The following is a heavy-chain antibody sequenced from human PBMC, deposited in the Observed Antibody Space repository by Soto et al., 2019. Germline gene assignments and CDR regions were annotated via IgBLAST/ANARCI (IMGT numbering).Heavy chain of an antibody. CDR1: GFTLSNYA. CDR2: ISSDSRYI. Sequence: GGSLRLSCAASGFTLSNYAVNWVRQAPGKGLEWVSYISSDSRYIYYADSVKGRFTISRDNAKNSLYLQMNSLRDEDTAVYYCARGLAVAGYYYYYGMDVWGQGTTVTVSS. CDR3: ARGLAVAGYYYYYGMDV. J-gene: IGHJ6*02. D-gene: IGHD6-19*01. V-gene: IGHV3-48*02.